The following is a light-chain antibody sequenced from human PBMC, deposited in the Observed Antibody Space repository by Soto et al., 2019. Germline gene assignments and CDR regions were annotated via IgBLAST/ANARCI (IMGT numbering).Light chain of an antibody. V-gene: IGLV1-51*01. J-gene: IGLJ1*01. CDR1: SSNIGGNS. CDR2: DDN. CDR3: GSWDSILSAYV. Sequence: QSVLTQPPSVSAAPGQKVTISCTGSSSNIGGNSVSWYQQLPGTAPKLLIYDDNKRPSAILARSSSSKSVTSPTLPITAFQTGDDADYYCGSWDSILSAYVFGAGTKVTVL.